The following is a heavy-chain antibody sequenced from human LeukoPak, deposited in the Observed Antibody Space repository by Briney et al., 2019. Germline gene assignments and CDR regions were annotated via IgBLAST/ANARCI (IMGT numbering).Heavy chain of an antibody. CDR3: AKNPEGVYCSSTSCYWNY. J-gene: IGHJ4*02. D-gene: IGHD2-2*01. CDR2: ISGSGGST. V-gene: IGHV3-23*01. Sequence: GGSLRLSCAASGFTFSSYAMSWVRQAPGKGLEWVSAISGSGGSTYYADSVKGRFTISRDNSKNTLYLQMNGLRAEDTAVYYCAKNPEGVYCSSTSCYWNYWGQGTLVTVSS. CDR1: GFTFSSYA.